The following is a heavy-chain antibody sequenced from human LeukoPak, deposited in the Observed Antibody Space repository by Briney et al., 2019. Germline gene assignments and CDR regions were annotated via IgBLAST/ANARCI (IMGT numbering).Heavy chain of an antibody. CDR3: ARDFYDSSGYYYDY. J-gene: IGHJ4*02. V-gene: IGHV3-23*01. Sequence: GGSLRLSYAASGFTFSDFTMSWVRQAPGKGLEWVSAISASADKTYYADSVKGRFTISRDNSKGTLYLQMNSLRAEDTALYYCARDFYDSSGYYYDYWGQGTLVTVSS. D-gene: IGHD3-22*01. CDR1: GFTFSDFT. CDR2: ISASADKT.